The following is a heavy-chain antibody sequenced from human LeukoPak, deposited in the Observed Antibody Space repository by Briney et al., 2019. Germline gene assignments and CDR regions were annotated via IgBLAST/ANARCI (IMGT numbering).Heavy chain of an antibody. D-gene: IGHD6-19*01. V-gene: IGHV4-34*01. CDR2: INHSGST. CDR1: GGSFSGYY. J-gene: IGHJ5*02. CDR3: AIEYSSGWAA. Sequence: PSETLSLTCAVYGGSFSGYYWSWIRQPPGKGLEWIGEINHSGSTNYNPSLKSRVTISVDTSKNQFSLKLSSVTAADTAVYYCAIEYSSGWAAWGQGTLVTVSS.